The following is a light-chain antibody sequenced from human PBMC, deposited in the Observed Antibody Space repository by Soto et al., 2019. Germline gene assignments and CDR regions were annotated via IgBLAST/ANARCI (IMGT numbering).Light chain of an antibody. J-gene: IGKJ2*01. V-gene: IGKV3-20*01. CDR2: GAS. CDR1: QIVSSIY. Sequence: EIVLTQSPGTLSLSPGERATLSCRASQIVSSIYLAWYQQKPGQAPRLLIYGASSRATGVPDRISGSGSGTDFTLTITRLEPEDFAVYYCQQYGSSPYTFGQGTKLEIK. CDR3: QQYGSSPYT.